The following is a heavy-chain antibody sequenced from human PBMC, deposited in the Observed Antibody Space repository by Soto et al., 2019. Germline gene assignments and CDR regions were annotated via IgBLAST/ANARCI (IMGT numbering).Heavy chain of an antibody. CDR3: ASLGITGTTDTFDY. V-gene: IGHV4-38-2*01. CDR1: GYSISSGYY. J-gene: IGHJ4*02. CDR2: IYNSGST. D-gene: IGHD1-7*01. Sequence: PSETLSLTCAGSGYSISSGYYWGWIRQPPGKGLEWIGSIYNSGSTYYNPSLKSRVTISVDTSKNQFSLKLSSVTAADTAVYYCASLGITGTTDTFDYWGQGTLVTVSS.